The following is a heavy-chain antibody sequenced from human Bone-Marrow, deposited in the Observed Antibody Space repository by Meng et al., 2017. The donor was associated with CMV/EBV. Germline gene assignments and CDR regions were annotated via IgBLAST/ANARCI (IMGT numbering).Heavy chain of an antibody. CDR1: GFTFTNYY. CDR3: ARGSCSSTSCYLRFTGDYYYYGMDV. J-gene: IGHJ6*02. Sequence: ASVKVSCKAFGFTFTNYYIHWVRQAPGQGLEWMGIIDPSTGSTTYAQNFRGRVTITADKSTSTAYMELSSLRSEDTAVYYCARGSCSSTSCYLRFTGDYYYYGMDVWGQGTTVTVSS. D-gene: IGHD2-2*01. CDR2: IDPSTGST. V-gene: IGHV1-46*01.